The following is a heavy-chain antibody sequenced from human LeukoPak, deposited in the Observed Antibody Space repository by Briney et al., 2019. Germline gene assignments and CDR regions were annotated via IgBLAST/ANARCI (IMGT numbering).Heavy chain of an antibody. CDR2: IFQDGSEK. D-gene: IGHD5-12*01. CDR1: GFIVSSNY. V-gene: IGHV3-7*04. Sequence: GGSLRLSCAASGFIVSSNYMTWVRQAPGKGLEWVANIFQDGSEKYYVDSVKGRFTISGDNAKNSLYLQMNSLRVEDTAVYYCARGYSGYDLWGQGTLVTVSS. CDR3: ARGYSGYDL. J-gene: IGHJ5*02.